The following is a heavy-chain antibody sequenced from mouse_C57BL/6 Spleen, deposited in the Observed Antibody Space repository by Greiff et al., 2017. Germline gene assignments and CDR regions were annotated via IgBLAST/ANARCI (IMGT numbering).Heavy chain of an antibody. V-gene: IGHV1-15*01. Sequence: QVQLKQSGAELVRPGASVTLSCKASGYTFTDYELHWVKQTPVHGLEWIGAIDPETGGTAYNQKFKGKAILTAAKTSSTAYMELRSLTSEDSAVYYCTRYNTLSYAWFAYWGQGTLVTVSA. D-gene: IGHD1-1*01. CDR2: IDPETGGT. CDR1: GYTFTDYE. J-gene: IGHJ3*01. CDR3: TRYNTLSYAWFAY.